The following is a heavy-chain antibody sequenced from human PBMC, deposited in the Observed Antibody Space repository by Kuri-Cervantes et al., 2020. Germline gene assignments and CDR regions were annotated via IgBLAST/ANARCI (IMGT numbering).Heavy chain of an antibody. J-gene: IGHJ5*02. CDR3: ARDSTYYDFWSGYFGSPDFTNWFDP. Sequence: GSLRLSCTVSGGSISSYYWSWIRQPPGKGLEWIGYIYYSGSTNYNPSLKSRVTISVDTSKNQFSLKLSSVTAADTAVYYCARDSTYYDFWSGYFGSPDFTNWFDPWGQGTLVTVSS. V-gene: IGHV4-59*01. CDR1: GGSISSYY. D-gene: IGHD3-3*01. CDR2: IYYSGST.